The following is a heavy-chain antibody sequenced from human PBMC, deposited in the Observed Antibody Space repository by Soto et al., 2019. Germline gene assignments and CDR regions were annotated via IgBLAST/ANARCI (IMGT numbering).Heavy chain of an antibody. CDR3: AKDMGLAFHLQYQLLPVNFDY. CDR2: ISWDGGST. CDR1: GFTFDDYT. D-gene: IGHD2-2*01. V-gene: IGHV3-43*01. J-gene: IGHJ4*02. Sequence: EVQLVESGGVVVQPGGSLRLSCAASGFTFDDYTMHWVRQAPGKGLEWVSLISWDGGSTYYTDSVKGRFTISRDNSKNSLHLQMNSLRTEDTALYYCAKDMGLAFHLQYQLLPVNFDYWGQGILATVSS.